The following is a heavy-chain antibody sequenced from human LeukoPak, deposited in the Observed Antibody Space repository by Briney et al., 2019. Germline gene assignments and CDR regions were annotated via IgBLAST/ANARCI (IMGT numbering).Heavy chain of an antibody. CDR1: GFTFNRYG. Sequence: GGSLRLSCAASGFTFNRYGMHWVRQAPGKGLEWIAVVWSDGSNRFYADSVEGRFTISRDNSKNTPYLQMNSLRAEDTAVYYCAKSNTESQTTVGNWGQGTLVSVSS. V-gene: IGHV3-33*06. J-gene: IGHJ4*02. D-gene: IGHD1-14*01. CDR3: AKSNTESQTTVGN. CDR2: VWSDGSNR.